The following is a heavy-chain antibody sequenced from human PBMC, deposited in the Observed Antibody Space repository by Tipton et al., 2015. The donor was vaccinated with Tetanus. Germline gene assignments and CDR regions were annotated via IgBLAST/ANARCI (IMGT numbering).Heavy chain of an antibody. CDR2: INHSGST. J-gene: IGHJ6*02. CDR3: ARGGRYDSSGSSLYYYYGMDV. CDR1: GGSFSGYY. V-gene: IGHV4-34*01. D-gene: IGHD3-22*01. Sequence: TLSLTCAVYGGSFSGYYWSWIRQPPGKGLEWIGEINHSGSTNYNPSHKSRVTISVDTSKNQFSLKLSSVTAADTAVYYCARGGRYDSSGSSLYYYYGMDVWGQGTTVTVSS.